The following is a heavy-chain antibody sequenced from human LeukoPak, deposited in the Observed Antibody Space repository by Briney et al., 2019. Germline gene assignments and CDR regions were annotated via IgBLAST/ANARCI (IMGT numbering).Heavy chain of an antibody. V-gene: IGHV4-38-2*02. CDR2: IYHSGST. CDR1: GYSISSGYY. CDR3: ARVEISWFDP. Sequence: PSETLSLTCTVSGYSISSGYYWGWIRQPPGKGLEWIGSIYHSGSTYYNPSLKSRVTISVDTSKNQFSLKLSSVTAADTAVYCCARVEISWFDPWGQGTLVTVSS. J-gene: IGHJ5*02.